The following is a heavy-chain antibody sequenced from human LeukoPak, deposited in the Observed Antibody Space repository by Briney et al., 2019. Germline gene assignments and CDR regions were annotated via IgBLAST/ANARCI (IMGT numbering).Heavy chain of an antibody. CDR1: GFTFRSYC. Sequence: PGGSLRLSCAASGFTFRSYCMSWVRQAPGKGLGWVANIKQDGSEKYYVDSVKGRFTISRDNAKNSLYLQMNSLRAEDTAVYYCARNPYGDYPREDYFDYWGQGTLVTVSS. V-gene: IGHV3-7*04. CDR3: ARNPYGDYPREDYFDY. J-gene: IGHJ4*02. CDR2: IKQDGSEK. D-gene: IGHD4-17*01.